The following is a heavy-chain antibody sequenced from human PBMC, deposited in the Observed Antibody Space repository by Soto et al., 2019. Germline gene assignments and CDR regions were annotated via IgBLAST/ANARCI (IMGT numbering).Heavy chain of an antibody. V-gene: IGHV3-30*18. CDR3: AKQLGRSFGELYGY. CDR2: ISYDGSNK. J-gene: IGHJ4*02. Sequence: GGSLRLSCAASGFTFISYGMHWVRQAPGKGLEWVAVISYDGSNKYYADSVKGRFTISRDDSKNTLYLQMNSLRAEDTAVYYCAKQLGRSFGELYGYWGQGTLVTVSS. CDR1: GFTFISYG. D-gene: IGHD3-10*01.